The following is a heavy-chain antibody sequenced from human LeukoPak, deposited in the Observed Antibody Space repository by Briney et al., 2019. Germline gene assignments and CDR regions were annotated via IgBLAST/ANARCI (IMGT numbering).Heavy chain of an antibody. J-gene: IGHJ3*01. Sequence: ASVKVSCKASGYAFTGYYMHWVRQAPGQGLEWMGWINPNSGGTNSAQKFQGRVTMTRDTSISTAYMELSSLRSDDTAVYYCAIINWNYVERPFDVWGHGTMVTVSS. CDR1: GYAFTGYY. D-gene: IGHD1-7*01. CDR2: INPNSGGT. CDR3: AIINWNYVERPFDV. V-gene: IGHV1-2*02.